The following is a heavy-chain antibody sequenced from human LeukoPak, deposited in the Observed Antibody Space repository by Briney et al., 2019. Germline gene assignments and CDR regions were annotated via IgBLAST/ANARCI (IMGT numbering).Heavy chain of an antibody. CDR3: ARGRQDVTMIVVVMTAVSYYLDV. CDR2: MDPSGST. CDR1: GGSFSGYY. J-gene: IGHJ6*03. Sequence: PSETLSLTCAVYGGSFSGYYWTWIRQTPEKGLEWIGEMDPSGSTNYNPSLKSRVTISVDTSKNQFSLELSSVTAADTAVYYCARGRQDVTMIVVVMTAVSYYLDVWGKGTTVTVS. V-gene: IGHV4-34*01. D-gene: IGHD3-22*01.